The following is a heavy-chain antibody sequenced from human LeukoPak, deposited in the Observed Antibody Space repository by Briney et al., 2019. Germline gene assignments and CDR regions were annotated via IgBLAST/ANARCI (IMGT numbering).Heavy chain of an antibody. D-gene: IGHD2-8*02. J-gene: IGHJ4*02. CDR1: GDSISSYY. CDR2: ISDIGSI. V-gene: IGHV4-59*08. Sequence: SETLSLTCAVSGDSISSYYWSWIRQPPGKGLEWIAYISDIGSINYNPSLKSRVTISLDTSKNQFSLKLSSVTAADTAVYYCAGHHPRNTVDFWGQGTLVTVSS. CDR3: AGHHPRNTVDF.